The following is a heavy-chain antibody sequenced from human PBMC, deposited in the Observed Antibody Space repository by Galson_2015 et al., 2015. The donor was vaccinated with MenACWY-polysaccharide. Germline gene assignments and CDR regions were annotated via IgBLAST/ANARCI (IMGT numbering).Heavy chain of an antibody. Sequence: SVKVSCKASGYTFTDSYIHWVRQAPGEGLQWMGWINPKSGATNYAQNFQGWVTMTRDTSITTAYMELSRLTSDDTAVYYCAREERSKTMVSLDPGGREPLATVPS. CDR1: GYTFTDSY. J-gene: IGHJ5*02. CDR3: AREERSKTMVSLDP. V-gene: IGHV1-2*04. D-gene: IGHD3-10*01. CDR2: INPKSGAT.